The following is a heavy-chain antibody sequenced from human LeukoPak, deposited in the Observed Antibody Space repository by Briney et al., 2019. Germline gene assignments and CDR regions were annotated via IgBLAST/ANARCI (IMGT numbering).Heavy chain of an antibody. J-gene: IGHJ4*02. D-gene: IGHD3-16*02. CDR2: IYHSGST. V-gene: IGHV4-38-2*02. Sequence: PSETLSLTCTASGYSISSGYYWGWIRQPPGKGLEWIGSIYHSGSTYYNPSLKSRVTISVDTSKNQFSLKLSSVTAADTAVYYCARLRITFGGVIDTFDYWGQGTLVTVSS. CDR3: ARLRITFGGVIDTFDY. CDR1: GYSISSGYY.